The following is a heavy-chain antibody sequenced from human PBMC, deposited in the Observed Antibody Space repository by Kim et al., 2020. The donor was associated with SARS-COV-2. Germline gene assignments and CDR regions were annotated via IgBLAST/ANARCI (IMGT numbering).Heavy chain of an antibody. Sequence: SVKVSCKASEFAVSDSAVQWVRQTRGQRLEWIGWIVVGSGDTNYAQKFQERVTFNRDLSTKTVYMELTNLKSEDTAVYYCATDVGTIWFGDLLFPDFDHWGQGTLVTVSS. CDR2: IVVGSGDT. CDR3: ATDVGTIWFGDLLFPDFDH. CDR1: EFAVSDSA. D-gene: IGHD3-10*01. J-gene: IGHJ4*02. V-gene: IGHV1-58*01.